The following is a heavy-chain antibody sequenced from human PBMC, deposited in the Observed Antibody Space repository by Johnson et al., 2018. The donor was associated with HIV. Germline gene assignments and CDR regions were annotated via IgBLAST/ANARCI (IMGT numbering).Heavy chain of an antibody. CDR1: GFTFDDYG. J-gene: IGHJ3*02. V-gene: IGHV3-30*03. D-gene: IGHD3-3*01. CDR2: ISYDGSNK. Sequence: QVQLVESGGGLVQPGGSLRLSCAASGFTFDDYGMTWVRQAPGKGLEWVAVISYDGSNKYYADSVKGRFTISRDNSKNTLYLQLNSLRAADTAVYYCARGDFWSGPNVFDIWGQGTMVTVSS. CDR3: ARGDFWSGPNVFDI.